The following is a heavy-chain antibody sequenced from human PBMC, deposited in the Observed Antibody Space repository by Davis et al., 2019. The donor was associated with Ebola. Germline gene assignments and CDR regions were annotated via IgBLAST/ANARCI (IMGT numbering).Heavy chain of an antibody. Sequence: GESLKISCAASGFTFSNYAMSWVRQAPGKGLEWVSAISGSGSTTHFADSVKGRFTISRDNSKNTLYLQMNSLRADDTAVYYCAKGDSSGWFYFDYWGQGTLVTVSS. V-gene: IGHV3-23*01. CDR3: AKGDSSGWFYFDY. D-gene: IGHD6-19*01. CDR2: ISGSGSTT. CDR1: GFTFSNYA. J-gene: IGHJ4*02.